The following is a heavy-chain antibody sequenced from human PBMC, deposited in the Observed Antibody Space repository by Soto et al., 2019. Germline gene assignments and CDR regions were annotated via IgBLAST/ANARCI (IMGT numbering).Heavy chain of an antibody. D-gene: IGHD6-19*01. Sequence: GESLKISCEGSGYSFTSYWIGWVRQMPGKVLEWMGIIYPGDSDTRYSPSFQGQVTISADKSISTAYLQWSSLKASDTAMYYCARLGGIAVAATVGAFDIWGQGTMVTVPS. V-gene: IGHV5-51*01. CDR2: IYPGDSDT. J-gene: IGHJ3*02. CDR1: GYSFTSYW. CDR3: ARLGGIAVAATVGAFDI.